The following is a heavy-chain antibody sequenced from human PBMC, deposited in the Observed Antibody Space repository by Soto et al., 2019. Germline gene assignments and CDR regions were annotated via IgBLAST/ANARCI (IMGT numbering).Heavy chain of an antibody. CDR3: ARSAYGDYEGHDAFDI. CDR2: IWNDGSHK. Sequence: QVQLVESGGGVVQPGRSLRLSCEASGFTLISHGMHWVRQAPGKGLEWVAVIWNDGSHKYYPDSVKGRFTISRDDSKNTLYLQMDSLRVEDPAFYYCARSAYGDYEGHDAFDIWGQGTLVTVSS. J-gene: IGHJ3*02. D-gene: IGHD4-17*01. V-gene: IGHV3-33*01. CDR1: GFTLISHG.